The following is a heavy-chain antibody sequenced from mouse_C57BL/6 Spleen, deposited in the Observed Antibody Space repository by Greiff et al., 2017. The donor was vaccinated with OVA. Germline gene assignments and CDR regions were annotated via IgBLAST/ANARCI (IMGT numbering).Heavy chain of an antibody. CDR1: GYSITSGYY. CDR3: ARNRVYGNYGGYFEV. J-gene: IGHJ1*03. V-gene: IGHV3-6*01. D-gene: IGHD2-1*01. CDR2: ISYDGSN. Sequence: EVKLQESGPGLVKPSQSLSLTCSVTGYSITSGYYWNWIRQFPGNKLEWMGYISYDGSNNYNPSLKNRISITRDTSKNQFFLKLNSVTTEDTATYYCARNRVYGNYGGYFEVWGTGTTVTVPS.